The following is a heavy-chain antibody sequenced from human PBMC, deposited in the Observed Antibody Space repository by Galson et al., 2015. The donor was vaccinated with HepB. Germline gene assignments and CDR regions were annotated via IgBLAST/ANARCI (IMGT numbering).Heavy chain of an antibody. V-gene: IGHV1-18*04. CDR3: ARDGYCSGGSCYSDGWFDP. Sequence: SVKVSCKASGYTFTSYCISWVRQAPGQGLEWMGWISAYNGNTNYAQKLQGRVTMTTDTSTSTAYMELRSLRSDDTAVYYCARDGYCSGGSCYSDGWFDPWGQGTLVTVSS. CDR1: GYTFTSYC. D-gene: IGHD2-15*01. CDR2: ISAYNGNT. J-gene: IGHJ5*02.